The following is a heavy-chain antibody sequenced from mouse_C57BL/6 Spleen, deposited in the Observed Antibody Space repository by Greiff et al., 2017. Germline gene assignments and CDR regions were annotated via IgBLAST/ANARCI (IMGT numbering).Heavy chain of an antibody. CDR3: ALYYGGGFDY. D-gene: IGHD1-1*02. Sequence: VQLQQPGAELVRPGSSVKLSCKASGYTFTSYWMHWVKQRPIQGLEWIGNIDPSDSETNYNQKFKDKATLTVDKSSSTAYMQLSSLTSEDSAVYYCALYYGGGFDYWGQGTTLTVSS. J-gene: IGHJ2*01. V-gene: IGHV1-52*01. CDR2: IDPSDSET. CDR1: GYTFTSYW.